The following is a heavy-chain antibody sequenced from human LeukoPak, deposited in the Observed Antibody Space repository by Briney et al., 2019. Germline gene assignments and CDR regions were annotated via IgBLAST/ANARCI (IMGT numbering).Heavy chain of an antibody. CDR3: ALEGGYSRGQYGY. J-gene: IGHJ4*02. CDR2: ISGSGGNT. Sequence: GGSLRLSCAASGFTFSSYAMSWVRQAPGKGLEWVSAISGSGGNTYYADSVKGRFTISRDNSKNTLYLQMNSLRAEDTAVYYCALEGGYSRGQYGYWGQGTLVTVSS. CDR1: GFTFSSYA. V-gene: IGHV3-23*01. D-gene: IGHD6-25*01.